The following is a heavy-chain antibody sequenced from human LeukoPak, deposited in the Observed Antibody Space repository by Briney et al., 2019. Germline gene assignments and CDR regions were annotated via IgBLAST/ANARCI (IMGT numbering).Heavy chain of an antibody. J-gene: IGHJ3*02. V-gene: IGHV1-69*13. CDR2: IIPIFGTA. Sequence: ASVKVSCKASGGTFSSYAISWVRQAPGQGLEWMGGIIPIFGTANSAQKFQGRVTITADESTSTAYMELSSLRSEDTAVYYCAREGEAHTIFGVALINDAFDIWGQGTMVTVSS. D-gene: IGHD3-3*01. CDR3: AREGEAHTIFGVALINDAFDI. CDR1: GGTFSSYA.